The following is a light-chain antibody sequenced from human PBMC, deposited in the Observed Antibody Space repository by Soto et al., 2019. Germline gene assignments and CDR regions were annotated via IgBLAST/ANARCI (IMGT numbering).Light chain of an antibody. V-gene: IGKV3-20*01. Sequence: EIVSTQSPGTLSLSPGERATLSCRASQSVSNSYLAWYQQKPGQAPWLLIFGASVRATGHPDRFSGSGSGPDFTLTISKLEPEDFAVYYCQQYGSSPGTFGQGTKV. CDR2: GAS. CDR1: QSVSNSY. CDR3: QQYGSSPGT. J-gene: IGKJ1*01.